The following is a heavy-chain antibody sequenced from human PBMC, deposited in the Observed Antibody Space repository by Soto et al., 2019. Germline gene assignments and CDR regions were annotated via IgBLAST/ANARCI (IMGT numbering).Heavy chain of an antibody. Sequence: QVQLVESGGGVVQPGRSLRLSCAASGFTFSSYGMHWVRQAPGKGLEWVAVIWYDGSNKYYADSVKGRFTISRDNSKNTLYLQMNNLRAEDTAVYYCARSLNYDSSGSPYYWGQGTLVTVSS. V-gene: IGHV3-33*01. D-gene: IGHD3-22*01. CDR1: GFTFSSYG. CDR3: ARSLNYDSSGSPYY. J-gene: IGHJ4*02. CDR2: IWYDGSNK.